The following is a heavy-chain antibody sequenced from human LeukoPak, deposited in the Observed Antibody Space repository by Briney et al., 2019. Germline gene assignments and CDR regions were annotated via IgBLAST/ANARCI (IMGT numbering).Heavy chain of an antibody. D-gene: IGHD4-17*01. Sequence: PSETLSLTCAVSGGSISSGGYSWSWIRQSPGKGLEWIGYIYHSGSTYYNPSLKSRVTISVDRSKNQFSLKLSSVTAADTAVYYCARGFAGATVTTFDYWGQGTLVTASS. J-gene: IGHJ4*02. CDR1: GGSISSGGYS. V-gene: IGHV4-30-2*06. CDR2: IYHSGST. CDR3: ARGFAGATVTTFDY.